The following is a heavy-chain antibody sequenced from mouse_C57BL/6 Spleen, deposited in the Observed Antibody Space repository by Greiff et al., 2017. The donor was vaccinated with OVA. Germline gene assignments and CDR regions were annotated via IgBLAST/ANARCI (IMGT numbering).Heavy chain of an antibody. CDR1: GYTFTSYW. CDR2: IDPSDSYT. D-gene: IGHD1-1*01. V-gene: IGHV1-59*01. CDR3: ARDYGSSYVRAMDY. Sequence: QVQLQQPGAELVRPGTSVKLSCKASGYTFTSYWMHWVKQRPGQGLEWIGVIDPSDSYTNYNQKFKGKATLTVDTSSSTAYMQLSSLTSEDSAVYYCARDYGSSYVRAMDYWGQGTSVTVSS. J-gene: IGHJ4*01.